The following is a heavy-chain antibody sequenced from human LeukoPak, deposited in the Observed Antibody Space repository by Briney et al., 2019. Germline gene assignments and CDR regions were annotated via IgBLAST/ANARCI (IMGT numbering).Heavy chain of an antibody. CDR2: IKQDGSEK. CDR3: ARDTRYFDWLWSWSPFDY. CDR1: GFTFSSYW. Sequence: GGSLRLSCAASGFTFSSYWMSWVRQAPGKGLEWVANIKQDGSEKYYVDSVKGRFTISRDNAKNPLYLQMNSLRAEDTAVYYCARDTRYFDWLWSWSPFDYWGQGTLVTVSS. V-gene: IGHV3-7*03. J-gene: IGHJ4*02. D-gene: IGHD3-9*01.